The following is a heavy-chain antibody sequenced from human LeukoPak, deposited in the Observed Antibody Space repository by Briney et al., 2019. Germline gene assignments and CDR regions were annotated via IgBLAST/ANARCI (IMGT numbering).Heavy chain of an antibody. CDR2: INHSGST. Sequence: PSETLSLTCAVYGGSFSGYYWSWIRQPPGKGLEWIGEINHSGSTNYNPSLKSRVTISVDTSKNQFSLKLSSVTAADTAVYYCARDLTEYSSSYYYFDYWGQGTLVTVSS. D-gene: IGHD6-6*01. J-gene: IGHJ4*02. V-gene: IGHV4-34*01. CDR1: GGSFSGYY. CDR3: ARDLTEYSSSYYYFDY.